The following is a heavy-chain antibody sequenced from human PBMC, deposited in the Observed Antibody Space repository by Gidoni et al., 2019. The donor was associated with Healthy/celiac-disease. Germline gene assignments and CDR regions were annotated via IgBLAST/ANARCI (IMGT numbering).Heavy chain of an antibody. D-gene: IGHD4-17*01. Sequence: QVQLVESGGGLVKPGGSLRLSCEACGFTFSDYYMSWIRQAPGKGLEWVSYISSSISYTNYADSVKGRFTISRDNAKNSLYLQMNSLRAEDTAVYYCAREGRDGDPYYYYYYGMDVWGQGTTVTVSS. CDR2: ISSSISYT. J-gene: IGHJ6*02. V-gene: IGHV3-11*06. CDR1: GFTFSDYY. CDR3: AREGRDGDPYYYYYYGMDV.